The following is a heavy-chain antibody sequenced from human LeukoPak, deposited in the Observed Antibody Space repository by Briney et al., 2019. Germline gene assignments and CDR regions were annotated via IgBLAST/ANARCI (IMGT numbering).Heavy chain of an antibody. Sequence: SETLSLTCTVSGGSISSSSYYWGWIRRPPGKGLEGIGSIYYSGSTYYNPSLKSRVSISVDTSKNQFSLKLSSVTAAETAVYYCASSSSGIVAYYYYYMDVWGKGTTVTISS. D-gene: IGHD6-6*01. CDR2: IYYSGST. V-gene: IGHV4-39*07. CDR1: GGSISSSSYY. J-gene: IGHJ6*03. CDR3: ASSSSGIVAYYYYYMDV.